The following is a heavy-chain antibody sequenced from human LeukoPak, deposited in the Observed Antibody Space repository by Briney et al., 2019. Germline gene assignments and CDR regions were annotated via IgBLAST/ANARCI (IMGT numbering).Heavy chain of an antibody. J-gene: IGHJ4*02. CDR1: VGSFSGYY. V-gene: IGHV4-34*01. Sequence: PSETLCLTCAVYVGSFSGYYSSWIREPPGKGREWSGEINHSGNTNYNPYLKSRVTISVHTSKNQFSLKLSSVTAADTAVYYCARVRGSTGDFFLNFDYWGQGTLVTVSS. CDR3: ARVRGSTGDFFLNFDY. CDR2: INHSGNT. D-gene: IGHD2-21*02.